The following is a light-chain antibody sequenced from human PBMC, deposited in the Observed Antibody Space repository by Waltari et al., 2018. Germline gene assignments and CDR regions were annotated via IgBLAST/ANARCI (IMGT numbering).Light chain of an antibody. CDR2: GTS. CDR1: QIISSSN. Sequence: EIVLTQSPGTLSLSPGERATLSCRASQIISSSNLGWYQKKPGQAPRPLIYGTSSRATGIPDRFSGSGSGADYSLTISRLEPEDFAVYYCQQYNNSPYTFGQGTKLEIK. V-gene: IGKV3-20*01. J-gene: IGKJ2*01. CDR3: QQYNNSPYT.